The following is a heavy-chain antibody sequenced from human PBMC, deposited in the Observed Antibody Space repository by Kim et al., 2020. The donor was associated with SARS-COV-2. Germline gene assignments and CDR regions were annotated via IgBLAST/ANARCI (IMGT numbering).Heavy chain of an antibody. CDR2: IKEDGSDK. CDR1: GFTFTNYW. V-gene: IGHV3-7*01. Sequence: GGSLRLSCAASGFTFTNYWMSWVRQAPGKGLEWVASIKEDGSDKYYVDSVRGRFTISRDNAKNSLYLQMNSLRAEDTAMFYCARGRTVGDYWGQGALVTV. CDR3: ARGRTVGDY. J-gene: IGHJ4*02.